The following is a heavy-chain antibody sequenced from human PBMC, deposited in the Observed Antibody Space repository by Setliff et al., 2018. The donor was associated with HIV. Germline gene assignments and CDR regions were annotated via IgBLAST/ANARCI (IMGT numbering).Heavy chain of an antibody. J-gene: IGHJ5*02. CDR3: ARGPARAVARPGWLDP. Sequence: PSETLSLTCTVSGGSIDSTSYYWGWIRQPPGKGLEWIGSIYYSGTTYYNPSLKSRVTISLDRSKNQFSLKLSSVTAADTAVYYCARGPARAVARPGWLDPWGQGTLVTVSS. D-gene: IGHD6-19*01. V-gene: IGHV4-39*07. CDR1: GGSIDSTSYY. CDR2: IYYSGTT.